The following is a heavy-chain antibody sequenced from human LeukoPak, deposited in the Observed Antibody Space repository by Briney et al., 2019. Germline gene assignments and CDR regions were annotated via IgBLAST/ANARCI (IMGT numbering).Heavy chain of an antibody. V-gene: IGHV3-53*01. CDR2: IYSGGST. CDR3: ARDRSSSWYSSYYYYYMDV. Sequence: GGSLRLSCAASGFTVSSNYMSWVRQAPGKGLEWVSIIYSGGSTFYADSVKGRFTISRDNAKNSLYLQMNSLRAEDTAVYYCARDRSSSWYSSYYYYYMDVWGKGTTVTVSS. D-gene: IGHD6-13*01. J-gene: IGHJ6*03. CDR1: GFTVSSNY.